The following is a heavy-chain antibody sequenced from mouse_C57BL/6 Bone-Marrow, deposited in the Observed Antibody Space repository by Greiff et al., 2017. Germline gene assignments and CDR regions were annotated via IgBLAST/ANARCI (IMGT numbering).Heavy chain of an antibody. Sequence: QVQLQQSGAELVKPGASVKLSCKASGYTFTSYWMHWVKQRPGRGLEWIGRIDPNSGGTKYNEKFKSKATLTVDKPSSTAYMQLSSLPSEDSAVYYCARGSPLLDYSSRWYFDYWGQGTTLTVSS. D-gene: IGHD1-1*01. CDR2: IDPNSGGT. J-gene: IGHJ2*01. V-gene: IGHV1-72*01. CDR1: GYTFTSYW. CDR3: ARGSPLLDYSSRWYFDY.